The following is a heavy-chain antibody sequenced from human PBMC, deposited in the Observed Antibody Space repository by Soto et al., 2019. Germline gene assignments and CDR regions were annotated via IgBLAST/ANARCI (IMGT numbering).Heavy chain of an antibody. J-gene: IGHJ4*02. CDR1: GFTFSTYA. Sequence: GGSLRLCCAASGFTFSTYAMSWVRQAPGKGLEWVSGISAGGGSTYYADSVKGRFTISRDNSKNTLYLQMNSLRAEDTAVYYCAKGYCRRSPCPYHYCGPAPLRTVSS. V-gene: IGHV3-23*01. CDR3: AKGYCRRSPCPYHY. CDR2: ISAGGGST. D-gene: IGHD2-15*01.